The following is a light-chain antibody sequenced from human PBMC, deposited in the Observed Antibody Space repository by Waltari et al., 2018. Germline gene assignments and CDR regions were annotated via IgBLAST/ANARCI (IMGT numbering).Light chain of an antibody. J-gene: IGLJ1*01. CDR3: QVWDANTDPGV. CDR2: YDS. Sequence: SYVLTQPPSVSVAPGETARLTCGGNNIESKSVHWYRQRPGQAPVLAISYDSDRPSGIPVRFSGSNSGNTATLTISRVEAGDEADDYCQVWDANTDPGVFGTGTEVTVL. V-gene: IGLV3-21*01. CDR1: NIESKS.